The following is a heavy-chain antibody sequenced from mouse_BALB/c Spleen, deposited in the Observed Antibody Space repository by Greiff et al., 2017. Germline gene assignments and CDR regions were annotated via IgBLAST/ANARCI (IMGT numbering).Heavy chain of an antibody. D-gene: IGHD3-1*01. V-gene: IGHV1-4*01. J-gene: IGHJ3*01. CDR3: AQEVSRAPFAY. CDR2: INPSSGYT. Sequence: VQLQQSGAELARPGASVKMSCKASGYTFTSYTMHWVKQRPGQGLEWIGYINPSSGYTNYNQKFKDKATLTADKSSSTAYMQLSSLTSEDSAVYYCAQEVSRAPFAYWGQGTLVTVSA. CDR1: GYTFTSYT.